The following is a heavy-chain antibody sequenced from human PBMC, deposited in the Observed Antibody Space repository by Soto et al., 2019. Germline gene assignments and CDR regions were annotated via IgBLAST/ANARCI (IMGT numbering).Heavy chain of an antibody. CDR2: ISGSGGST. D-gene: IGHD6-13*01. V-gene: IGHV3-23*01. CDR1: GFKCGSFA. Sequence: WCAAAGFKCGSFAGSWVSKATGKGLEWVSAISGSGGSTYYADSVKGRFTISRDNSKNTLYLQMNSLRAEDTAVYYCAKVHIEGRIAARPSDYWGHRTLVTVSS. CDR3: AKVHIEGRIAARPSDY. J-gene: IGHJ4*01.